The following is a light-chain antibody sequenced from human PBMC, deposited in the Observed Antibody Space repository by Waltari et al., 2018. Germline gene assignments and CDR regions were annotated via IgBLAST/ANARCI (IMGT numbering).Light chain of an antibody. J-gene: IGKJ1*01. CDR2: GAS. CDR1: QSVSSSY. Sequence: EIVLTQSPGTLSLSPGERATLSCRASQSVSSSYLAWYQQKPGQAPRLLIYGASSRAAGIPDRFSGSGAGTDFTLKISRVEAEDVGTYYCMQATQLPWTFGQGTKVEIK. CDR3: MQATQLPWT. V-gene: IGKV3-20*01.